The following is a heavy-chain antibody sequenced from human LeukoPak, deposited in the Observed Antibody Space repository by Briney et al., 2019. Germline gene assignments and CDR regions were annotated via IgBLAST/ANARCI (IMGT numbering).Heavy chain of an antibody. D-gene: IGHD2-21*02. CDR1: GFSFSVYA. J-gene: IGHJ4*02. V-gene: IGHV3-30*02. Sequence: GGSLRLSCAASGFSFSVYAMHWVRQAQGKGLEWVAFIRNDGSNENYADSVKGRFTISRDKSKNTLYLQMNSLRAEDTAVYYCAKDRGDLPPYFDYWGRGTLVTVSS. CDR3: AKDRGDLPPYFDY. CDR2: IRNDGSNE.